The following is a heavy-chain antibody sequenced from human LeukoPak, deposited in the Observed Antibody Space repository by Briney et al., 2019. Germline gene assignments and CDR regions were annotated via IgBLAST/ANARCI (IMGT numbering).Heavy chain of an antibody. CDR3: ARGTWNYGSGSYIGWFDP. J-gene: IGHJ5*02. CDR2: TYYRSKWYN. D-gene: IGHD3-10*01. V-gene: IGHV6-1*01. CDR1: GDSVSSNSAA. Sequence: SQTLSLTCAISGDSVSSNSAAWNWIRQSPSRGLEWLGRTYYRSKWYNDYAVSVKSRITINPDTSKSQFSLQLNSVTPEDTAVYYCARGTWNYGSGSYIGWFDPWGQGTLVTVSS.